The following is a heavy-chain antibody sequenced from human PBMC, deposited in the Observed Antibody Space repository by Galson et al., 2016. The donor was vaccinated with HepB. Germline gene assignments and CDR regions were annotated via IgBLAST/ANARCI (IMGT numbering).Heavy chain of an antibody. Sequence: SLRLSCAASGFTFSDFYMSWIRQAPGKGLEWVSYISSGSTSIYYADSVKGRFTISRDNAKNSLYLQMNSLRAEDTAVYSCARVISCSGGTCNSGDHDYYGMDCWGQGTTVTVSS. CDR1: GFTFSDFY. D-gene: IGHD2-15*01. CDR2: ISSGSTSI. CDR3: ARVISCSGGTCNSGDHDYYGMDC. V-gene: IGHV3-11*01. J-gene: IGHJ6*02.